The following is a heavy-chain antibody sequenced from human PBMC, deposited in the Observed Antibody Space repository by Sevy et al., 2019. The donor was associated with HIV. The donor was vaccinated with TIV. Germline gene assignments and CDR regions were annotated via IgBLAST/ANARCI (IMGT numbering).Heavy chain of an antibody. J-gene: IGHJ4*02. CDR2: ITPSGDTT. CDR3: TRVRSFGFEY. CDR1: GYYFTSYY. D-gene: IGHD3-16*01. Sequence: ASVKVSCKAAGYYFTSYYIHWVRQATGQGLEWMGIITPSGDTTTYSQKFQGRVTMTSDTSTSTVYMELSSLRYDDTAVYYCTRVRSFGFEYWGQGTLVTVSS. V-gene: IGHV1-46*01.